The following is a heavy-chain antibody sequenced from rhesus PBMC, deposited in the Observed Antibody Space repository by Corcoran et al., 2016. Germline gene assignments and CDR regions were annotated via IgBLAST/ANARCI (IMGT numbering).Heavy chain of an antibody. J-gene: IGHJ4*01. V-gene: IGHV4-80*01. CDR1: GDSISANW. Sequence: QVQLQESGPGLVKPSETLALICIVSGDSISANWWWWMRKPPGEGLEWIGEIDGSFGTTNYSPSLKSRVTISKDASRNQLSLKVTSVTAADTAVYYCARDPATGYFDFWGQGVLVPVSS. CDR3: ARDPATGYFDF. CDR2: IDGSFGTT. D-gene: IGHD6-31*01.